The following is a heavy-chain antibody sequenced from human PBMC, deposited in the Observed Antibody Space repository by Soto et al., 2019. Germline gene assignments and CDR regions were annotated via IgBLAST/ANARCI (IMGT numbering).Heavy chain of an antibody. D-gene: IGHD3-22*01. J-gene: IGHJ4*02. CDR2: INHSGST. CDR3: ARGITMIAPDKYYLDS. Sequence: SETLSLTCAVYGGSFSGHYWSWILQPPGKGLEWIGEINHSGSTNYNPSLKSRVTISVDTSKNQFSLNLRSVTAADTAVYYCARGITMIAPDKYYLDSWGQGNLVTVSS. V-gene: IGHV4-34*01. CDR1: GGSFSGHY.